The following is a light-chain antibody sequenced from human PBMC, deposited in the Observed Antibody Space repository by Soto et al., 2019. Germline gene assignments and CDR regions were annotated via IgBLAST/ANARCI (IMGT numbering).Light chain of an antibody. CDR1: NIGSKS. Sequence: SYELTQPPSASVAPGKTASVAGGGSNIGSKSVHWYQKKSGQAPVLVMYYDSDRPSGIPERFSGSNSGNTATLTISRVEAGDEADYYCQVWDISSGHVVFGGGTKVTVL. CDR2: YDS. J-gene: IGLJ3*02. CDR3: QVWDISSGHVV. V-gene: IGLV3-21*01.